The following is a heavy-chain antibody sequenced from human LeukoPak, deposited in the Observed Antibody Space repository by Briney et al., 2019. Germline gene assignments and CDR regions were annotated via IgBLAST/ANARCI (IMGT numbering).Heavy chain of an antibody. CDR2: MSAYNGKT. D-gene: IGHD5-18*01. V-gene: IGHV1-18*01. CDR1: GYTVTRYG. CDR3: AREYGYSYRFFVY. J-gene: IGHJ4*02. Sequence: GASGKVSCKASGYTVTRYGISWGSGAAGQGGGGRGWMSAYNGKTNDAKKLQGRGTITTETETRKENMELRDLRSDDTAVYYCAREYGYSYRFFVYWGQGTLVTVSS.